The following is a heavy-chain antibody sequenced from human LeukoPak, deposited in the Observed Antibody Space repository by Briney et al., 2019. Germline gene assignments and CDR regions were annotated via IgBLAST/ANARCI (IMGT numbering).Heavy chain of an antibody. CDR3: ARDLRGWYDY. CDR1: GYTFTGYY. D-gene: IGHD6-19*01. J-gene: IGHJ4*02. V-gene: IGHV1-18*04. CDR2: ISAYNGNT. Sequence: ASVKVSCKASGYTFTGYYMHRVRQAPGQGLEWMGWISAYNGNTNYAQKLQGRVTMTTDTSTSTAYMELRSLRSDDTAVYYCARDLRGWYDYWGQGTLVTVSS.